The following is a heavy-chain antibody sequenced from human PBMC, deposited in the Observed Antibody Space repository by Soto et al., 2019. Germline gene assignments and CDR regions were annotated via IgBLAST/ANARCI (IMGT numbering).Heavy chain of an antibody. J-gene: IGHJ3*01. Sequence: GSLRLSCAASGFTFRNYGMNWVRQAPGKGLEWVSYIGIGSSTKYYADSVKGRFTISRDNAKNSLYLQMNSLRAEDTAVYYCARDQLYYNDISGRPENAFDVWVQGTMVTDSS. CDR2: IGIGSSTK. V-gene: IGHV3-48*01. D-gene: IGHD3-22*01. CDR1: GFTFRNYG. CDR3: ARDQLYYNDISGRPENAFDV.